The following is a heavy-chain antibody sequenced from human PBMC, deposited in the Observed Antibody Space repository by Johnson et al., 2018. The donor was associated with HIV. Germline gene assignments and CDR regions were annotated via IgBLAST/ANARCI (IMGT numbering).Heavy chain of an antibody. CDR3: AKVQWSLLVEIYAFAI. D-gene: IGHD1-1*01. J-gene: IGHJ3*02. CDR1: GFTFSSSW. Sequence: VQLVESGGGLVQPGGSLRLSCAASGFTFSSSWMHWVCQAPEKGLEWVGDIECDGSEKYYVDYVKGRLTLSRDNAKNSLYLQMNSLRAEDTAVYYCAKVQWSLLVEIYAFAIWGQGTMVTVSS. CDR2: IECDGSEK. V-gene: IGHV3-52*01.